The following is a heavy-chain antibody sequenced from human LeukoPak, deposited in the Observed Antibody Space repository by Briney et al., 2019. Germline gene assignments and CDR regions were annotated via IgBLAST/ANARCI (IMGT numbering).Heavy chain of an antibody. CDR3: ARVRGWLQQSNWFDP. Sequence: SETLSRTCTVSGGSISSYYWSWIRQSPGKGLEWIGYITNIGSTNYNPSLKSRVTISGDTSRNQFSLKLSSVTAADTAVYYCARVRGWLQQSNWFDPWGQGTLVTVSS. J-gene: IGHJ5*02. CDR1: GGSISSYY. D-gene: IGHD5-24*01. V-gene: IGHV4-59*01. CDR2: ITNIGST.